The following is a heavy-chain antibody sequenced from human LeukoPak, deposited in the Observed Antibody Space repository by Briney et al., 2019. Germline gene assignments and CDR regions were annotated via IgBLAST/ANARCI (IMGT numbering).Heavy chain of an antibody. CDR1: GGSISSSSYY. Sequence: PSETLSLTCTGSGGSISSSSYYWGWIRQPPGKGLEWIGSIYYSGSTYYNPSLKSRVTISVDTSKNQFSLKLSSVTAADTAVYYCAMGPVAAAGHFDYWGQGTLVTVSS. D-gene: IGHD6-13*01. CDR2: IYYSGST. J-gene: IGHJ4*02. V-gene: IGHV4-39*01. CDR3: AMGPVAAAGHFDY.